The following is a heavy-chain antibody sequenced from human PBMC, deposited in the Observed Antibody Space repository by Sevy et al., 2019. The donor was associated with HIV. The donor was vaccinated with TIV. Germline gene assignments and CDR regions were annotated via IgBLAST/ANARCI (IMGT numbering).Heavy chain of an antibody. CDR2: ISYDGSNK. Sequence: GGSLRLSCAASGFTFSSYAMHWVRQAPGKGLEWVAVISYDGSNKYYADSVKGRFTISRDNSRNTLYLQMNSLRAEDTAVYYCARDYYLIWGQRTMVTVSS. V-gene: IGHV3-30-3*01. CDR3: ARDYYLI. D-gene: IGHD3-22*01. CDR1: GFTFSSYA. J-gene: IGHJ3*02.